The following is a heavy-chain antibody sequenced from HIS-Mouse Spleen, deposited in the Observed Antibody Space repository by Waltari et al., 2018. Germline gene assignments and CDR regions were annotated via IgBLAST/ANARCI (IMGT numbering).Heavy chain of an antibody. CDR2: SYYSGST. D-gene: IGHD6-13*01. J-gene: IGHJ2*01. CDR3: AREIPYSSSWYDWYFDL. CDR1: GGSISSRSYY. Sequence: QLQLQESGPGLVKPSETLSLTCTVSGGSISSRSYYWGWIRQPPGKGLEWIGSSYYSGSTYYNPSLKSRVTISVDTSKNQFSLKLSSVTAADTAVYYCAREIPYSSSWYDWYFDLWGRGTLVTVSS. V-gene: IGHV4-39*07.